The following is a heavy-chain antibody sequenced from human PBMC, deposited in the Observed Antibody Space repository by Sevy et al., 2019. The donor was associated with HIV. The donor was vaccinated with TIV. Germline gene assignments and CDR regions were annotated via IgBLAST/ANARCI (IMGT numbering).Heavy chain of an antibody. V-gene: IGHV3-30*14. CDR1: GFTFSSYT. CDR3: ANYRY. Sequence: GGSLRLSCAASGFTFSSYTMHWVRQAPGKGLEWVAFISYDGSRKYYADSVKGRFTISRDNSKNTLYLQMNNLRAEDTAVYYCANYRYWGQGTLVTVSS. D-gene: IGHD4-4*01. J-gene: IGHJ4*02. CDR2: ISYDGSRK.